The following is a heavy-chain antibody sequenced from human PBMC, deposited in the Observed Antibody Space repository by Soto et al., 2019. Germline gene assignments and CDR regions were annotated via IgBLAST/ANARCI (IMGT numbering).Heavy chain of an antibody. J-gene: IGHJ6*02. CDR1: GYSFTSYW. CDR2: IDPSDSYT. CDR3: ARTSMQSRGYSYGHGGMDV. D-gene: IGHD5-18*01. V-gene: IGHV5-10-1*01. Sequence: EVQLVQSGAEVKKPGESLRISCKGSGYSFTSYWISWVRQMPGKGLEWMGRIDPSDSYTNYSPSFQGHVTISADKSISTAYLQLSSLKASDTAMSYCARTSMQSRGYSYGHGGMDVWGQGTTVTVSS.